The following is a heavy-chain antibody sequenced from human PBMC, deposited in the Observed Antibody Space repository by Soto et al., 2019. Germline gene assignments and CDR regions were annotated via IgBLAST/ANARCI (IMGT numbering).Heavy chain of an antibody. V-gene: IGHV1-69*06. Sequence: QVQLVQSGAEVKKPGSSVKDSCKASGGTFSSYAISWVRQAPGQGLEWMGGIIPIFGTANYAQKFQGRVTITADKSTSTAYMELSSLRSEDTAVYYCARGYYYDSSGYSTVDDAFDIWGQGTMVTVSS. CDR1: GGTFSSYA. CDR2: IIPIFGTA. CDR3: ARGYYYDSSGYSTVDDAFDI. J-gene: IGHJ3*02. D-gene: IGHD3-22*01.